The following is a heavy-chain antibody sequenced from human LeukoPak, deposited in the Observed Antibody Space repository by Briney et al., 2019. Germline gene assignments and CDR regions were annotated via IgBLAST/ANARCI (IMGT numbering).Heavy chain of an antibody. D-gene: IGHD2-15*01. J-gene: IGHJ6*03. Sequence: HSETLSLTSTVSGGSICAYYWSWIRQPAGKGLEWIGRIYTSGTTNYNPSLKSRVTISVDKSKNQFSLTLSSVTAADTAVYYCARGVYCSGDTCYYYYYYMDVWGKGTTVTVSS. CDR2: IYTSGTT. CDR1: GGSICAYY. V-gene: IGHV4-4*07. CDR3: ARGVYCSGDTCYYYYYYMDV.